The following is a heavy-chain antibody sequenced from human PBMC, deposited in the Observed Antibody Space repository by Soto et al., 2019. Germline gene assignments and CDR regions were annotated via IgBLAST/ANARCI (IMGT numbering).Heavy chain of an antibody. CDR2: ISSSSSYI. CDR3: ARDQGDIVATYYYGMDV. D-gene: IGHD5-12*01. J-gene: IGHJ6*02. CDR1: GFTFSSYS. V-gene: IGHV3-21*01. Sequence: GSLRLSCAASGFTFSSYSVNWVRQAPGKGLEWVSSISSSSSYIYYADSVKGRFTISRDNAKNSLYLQMNSLRAEDTAVYYCARDQGDIVATYYYGMDVWGQGTTVTVSS.